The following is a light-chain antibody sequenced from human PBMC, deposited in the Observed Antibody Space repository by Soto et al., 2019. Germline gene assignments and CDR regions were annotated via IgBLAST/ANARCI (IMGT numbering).Light chain of an antibody. J-gene: IGKJ4*01. CDR1: QDISNY. CDR2: DAS. V-gene: IGKV1-33*01. Sequence: DIQMTQSPSSLSASVGDRVTITCQASQDISNYLNWYQQKPGKDPKLLIYDASNLETGGPSRFSGSGSGTDFTFTISSLQPEDSATYYCQQYDNLPLTFGGGTKVAIK. CDR3: QQYDNLPLT.